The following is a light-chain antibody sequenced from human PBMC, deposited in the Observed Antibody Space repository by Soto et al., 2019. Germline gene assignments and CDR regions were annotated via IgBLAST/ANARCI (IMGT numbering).Light chain of an antibody. Sequence: DIQITQSPSTLSASVGDRVNITCRASQSISNWLAWYQQKPGKDPKLLIYKASSLESGVPSRFSGSGSGTEFALTISSLHPEDFATYYCKQYTSYWTCGKGTKVAIK. J-gene: IGKJ1*01. CDR1: QSISNW. CDR3: KQYTSYWT. V-gene: IGKV1-5*03. CDR2: KAS.